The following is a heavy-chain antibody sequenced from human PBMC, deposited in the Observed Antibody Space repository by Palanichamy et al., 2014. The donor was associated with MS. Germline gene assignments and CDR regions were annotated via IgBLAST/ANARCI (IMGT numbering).Heavy chain of an antibody. CDR1: GGSISSSSYS. CDR3: ARRVRGNRSSSWCLIDY. D-gene: IGHD6-13*01. CDR2: IDYSGTT. J-gene: IGHJ4*02. Sequence: QLQLQESGPGLVKPSETLSLTCTVSGGSISSSSYSWGWIRQPPGKGLEWIGSIDYSGTTHYNPALKSRVTISVDTSKNQFSLKLSSVTAADTAVYYCARRVRGNRSSSWCLIDYWGQGTLVTVAS. V-gene: IGHV4-39*01.